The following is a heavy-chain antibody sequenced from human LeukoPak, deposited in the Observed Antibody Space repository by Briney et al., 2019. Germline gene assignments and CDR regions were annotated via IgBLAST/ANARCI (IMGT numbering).Heavy chain of an antibody. CDR2: IHNSGGT. Sequence: SETLSLTCTVSGGSISTYYWSWIRQPPGKGLERIGYIHNSGGTNYNPSLKSRVTISVDTSKNQFSLQLSSVTAADTAVYYCARGFSSGWFNLWGQGTLVTVSS. J-gene: IGHJ4*02. D-gene: IGHD6-19*01. V-gene: IGHV4-59*01. CDR3: ARGFSSGWFNL. CDR1: GGSISTYY.